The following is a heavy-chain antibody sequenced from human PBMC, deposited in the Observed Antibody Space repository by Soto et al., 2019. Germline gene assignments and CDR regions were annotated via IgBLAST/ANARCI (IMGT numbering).Heavy chain of an antibody. Sequence: QAQLVQSGAEVKRPGASVKVSCKSSGYTFTVNVLPSARQAPGQGLEWMGWVNPNSGVTKFAQRFQGRGTMTRDTSLTTAYMELRSLTSDDTALYYCAREGLGTGGTWRGMDVWGQGTTGTVSS. CDR3: AREGLGTGGTWRGMDV. CDR2: VNPNSGVT. D-gene: IGHD1-26*01. V-gene: IGHV1-2*02. J-gene: IGHJ6*02. CDR1: GYTFTVNV.